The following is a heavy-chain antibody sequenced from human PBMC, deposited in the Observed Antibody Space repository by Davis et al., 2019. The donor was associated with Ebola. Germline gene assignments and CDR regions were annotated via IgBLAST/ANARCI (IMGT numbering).Heavy chain of an antibody. CDR1: GFTFSSYA. Sequence: PGGSLRLSCAASGFTFSSYAMHWVRQAPGKGLEWVSYISSSGSTIYYADSVKGRFTISRDNAKNSLYLQMNSLRDEDTAVYYCARGRYSSSSVYFDYWGQGTLVTVSS. V-gene: IGHV3-48*02. CDR2: ISSSGSTI. J-gene: IGHJ4*02. D-gene: IGHD6-6*01. CDR3: ARGRYSSSSVYFDY.